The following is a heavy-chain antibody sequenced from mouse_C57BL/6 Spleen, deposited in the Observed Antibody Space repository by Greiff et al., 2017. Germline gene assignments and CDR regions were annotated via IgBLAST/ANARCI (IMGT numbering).Heavy chain of an antibody. J-gene: IGHJ3*01. CDR3: SYGYDLFAY. CDR2: ISYDGSN. CDR1: GYSITSGYY. Sequence: EVQLVESGPGLVKPSQSLSLTCSVTGYSITSGYYWNWIRQFPGNKLEWMGYISYDGSNNYNPSLKNRISITRDTSKNQFFLKLNSVTTEDTATYYCSYGYDLFAYWGQGTLVTVSA. V-gene: IGHV3-6*01. D-gene: IGHD2-2*01.